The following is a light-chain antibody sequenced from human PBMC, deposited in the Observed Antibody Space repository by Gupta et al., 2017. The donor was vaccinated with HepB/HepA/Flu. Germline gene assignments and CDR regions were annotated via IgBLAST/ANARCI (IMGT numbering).Light chain of an antibody. J-gene: IGKJ2*02. V-gene: IGKV1-39*01. CDR1: QSISSY. CDR3: QQRDSTPGT. Sequence: DIQMTQSPSSLSASVGDRVTITCRASQSISSYLNWYQQKPGKAPKLLIYAASSLQSGVPSRFSGSGSGTDFTLTISSLQPEDFATYYCQQRDSTPGTFGQGTKLDIK. CDR2: AAS.